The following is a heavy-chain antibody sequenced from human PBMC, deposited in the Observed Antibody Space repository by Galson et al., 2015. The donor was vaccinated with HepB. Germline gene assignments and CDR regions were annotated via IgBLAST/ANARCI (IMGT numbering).Heavy chain of an antibody. V-gene: IGHV3-21*01. CDR3: AGTLGGGGYDYAPFDY. D-gene: IGHD5-12*01. CDR2: ISSSSSYI. J-gene: IGHJ4*02. CDR1: GFTFSSYS. Sequence: SLRLSCAASGFTFSSYSMNWVRQAPGKGLEWVSSISSSSSYIYYADSVKGRFTISRDNAKNSLYLQMNSLRAEDTAVYYCAGTLGGGGYDYAPFDYWGQGTLVTVSS.